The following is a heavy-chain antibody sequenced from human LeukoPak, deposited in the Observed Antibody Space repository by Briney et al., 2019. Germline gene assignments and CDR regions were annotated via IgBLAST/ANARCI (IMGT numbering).Heavy chain of an antibody. CDR2: TYYMSKWYN. Sequence: SQTLSLTCAISGDSVSSNSAAWNWIRQSPSRGLEWLGRTYYMSKWYNDYAVSVKSRITINPDTSKNQISLQLNSVTPEDTAVYYCARDLSGVAGYTYGRGIDYCGQGTLVTVSS. CDR1: GDSVSSNSAA. D-gene: IGHD5-18*01. CDR3: ARDLSGVAGYTYGRGIDY. V-gene: IGHV6-1*01. J-gene: IGHJ4*02.